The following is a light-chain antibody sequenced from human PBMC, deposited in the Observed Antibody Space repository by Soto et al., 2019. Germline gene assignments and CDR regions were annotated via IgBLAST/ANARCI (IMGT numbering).Light chain of an antibody. CDR1: SSDVGGYNY. J-gene: IGLJ2*01. Sequence: QSVLTQPASVSGSPGQSITISCSGTSSDVGGYNYVSWYQQHPGKAPKLMIYDVSHRPSGVSNRFSGFKSGNTASLTISGLQAEDEADYYCSSYTSSSTLYVIFGGGTKVTVL. V-gene: IGLV2-14*03. CDR2: DVS. CDR3: SSYTSSSTLYVI.